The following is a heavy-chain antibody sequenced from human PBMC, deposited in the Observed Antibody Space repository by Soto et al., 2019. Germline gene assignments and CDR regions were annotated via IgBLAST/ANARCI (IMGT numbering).Heavy chain of an antibody. D-gene: IGHD3-3*01. CDR1: GFTLSAYP. CDR2: IRTATYGETT. V-gene: IGHV3-49*03. CDR3: TRAIRLSGDAFDI. J-gene: IGHJ3*02. Sequence: GGSLRLSCITSGFTLSAYPMSWFRQAPGKGLEWIAYIRTATYGETTEYAASVKGRFTTSRDDSESIVSLQMNSLKTEDTAMYYCTRAIRLSGDAFDIWGQGTMVTVSS.